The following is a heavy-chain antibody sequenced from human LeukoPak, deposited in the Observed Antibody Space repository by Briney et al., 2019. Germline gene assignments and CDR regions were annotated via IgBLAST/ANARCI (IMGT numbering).Heavy chain of an antibody. D-gene: IGHD3-3*01. V-gene: IGHV1-58*02. CDR3: AAQRGASLHDFWSTRLFDP. CDR2: IVLGSGNT. Sequence: TSVKVSCKASGVTFHTSAMQWVRQARGQRLEWIGWIVLGSGNTVYSHKFHDRVIITRDMSTSTVYMELDSLGSEDTAVYYCAAQRGASLHDFWSTRLFDPWGQGTLVTVSS. CDR1: GVTFHTSA. J-gene: IGHJ5*02.